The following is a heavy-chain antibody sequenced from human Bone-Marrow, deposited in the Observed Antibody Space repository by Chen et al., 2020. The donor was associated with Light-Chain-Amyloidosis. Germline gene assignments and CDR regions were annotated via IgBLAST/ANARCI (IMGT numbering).Heavy chain of an antibody. V-gene: IGHV4-39*01. CDR1: GGSISTTRYS. Sequence: QLQLQASGPGLVKPSETVSLTCSVSGGSISTTRYSWGWIRQPPGKGLEWVGNIYHTGNTYHNPSLKSRVTMSVDTSKDQFSLHVNSVTAADTAIYCCARLAVVEGATAINAFDIWGQGTMVIVSS. J-gene: IGHJ3*02. D-gene: IGHD2-15*01. CDR3: ARLAVVEGATAINAFDI. CDR2: IYHTGNT.